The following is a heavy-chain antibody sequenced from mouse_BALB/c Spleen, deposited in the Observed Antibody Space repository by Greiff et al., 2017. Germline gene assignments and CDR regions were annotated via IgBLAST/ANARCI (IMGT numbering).Heavy chain of an antibody. CDR3: ARRAVVATRGYFYAMDY. CDR2: INPDSSTI. J-gene: IGHJ4*01. Sequence: EVKLLESGGGLVQPGGSLKLSCAASGFDFSRYWISWVRQAPGKGLEWIGEINPDSSTINYTPSLKDKFIISRDNAKNTLYLQMSKVRSEDTALYYCARRAVVATRGYFYAMDYWGQGTSGTVSS. CDR1: GFDFSRYW. V-gene: IGHV4-1*02. D-gene: IGHD1-1*01.